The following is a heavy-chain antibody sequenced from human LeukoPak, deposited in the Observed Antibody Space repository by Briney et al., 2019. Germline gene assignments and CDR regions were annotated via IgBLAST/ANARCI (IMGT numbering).Heavy chain of an antibody. CDR1: GYTFTSYQ. J-gene: IGHJ4*02. Sequence: ASVKVSCKASGYTFTSYQMHWVRQAPGQGLEWMGIINPSGGSTSYAQKFQGRVTMTRDTSTSTVYMDLSSLRSEDTAVYYCAGGYCSSTSCSLDFDYWGQGTLVTVSS. CDR2: INPSGGST. V-gene: IGHV1-46*01. CDR3: AGGYCSSTSCSLDFDY. D-gene: IGHD2-2*01.